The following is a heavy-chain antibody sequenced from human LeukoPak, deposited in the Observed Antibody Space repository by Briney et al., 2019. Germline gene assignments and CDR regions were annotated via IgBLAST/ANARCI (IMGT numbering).Heavy chain of an antibody. CDR3: ARDHGGYLIYWYFDL. V-gene: IGHV3-33*01. CDR2: IWYGGSNK. CDR1: GFTFSSYG. Sequence: GRSLRRSSSASGFTFSSYGMHWVRQAPGEGPEGVAVIWYGGSNKYYADSVKGRFTISRDNSKTTLYLQMNSLRAEDTAEYYCARDHGGYLIYWYFDLWGRGTLVTVSS. J-gene: IGHJ2*01. D-gene: IGHD3-22*01.